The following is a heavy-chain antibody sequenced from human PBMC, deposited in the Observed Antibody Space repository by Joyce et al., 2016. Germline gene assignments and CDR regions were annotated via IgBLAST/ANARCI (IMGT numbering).Heavy chain of an antibody. CDR3: AREGLPHGGFDY. J-gene: IGHJ4*02. CDR1: GFTFTDYY. V-gene: IGHV1-2*02. Sequence: QVQLVQSGTEVKKPGASVTVSCKASGFTFTDYYMHWVRQAPGQGLEMMGWIKSENGDTHYTQNFQGRVTMTRDTSINTAYMEVTRLRSDDTAFYYCAREGLPHGGFDYWGLGTLVTVSS. CDR2: IKSENGDT.